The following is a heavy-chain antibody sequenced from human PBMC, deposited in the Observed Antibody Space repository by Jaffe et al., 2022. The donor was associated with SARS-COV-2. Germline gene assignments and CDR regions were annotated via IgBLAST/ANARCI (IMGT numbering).Heavy chain of an antibody. CDR3: ARSGRYCSSPSCQWYLDL. D-gene: IGHD2-2*01. J-gene: IGHJ2*01. V-gene: IGHV4-61*02. CDR2: IYTTGST. Sequence: QVQLQESGPGLVKPSQTLSLTCTVSGGSVSSGSYYWSWIRQPAGKGLEWIGRIYTTGSTDYYPSLESRVAMSIDRSKNQFSLNLNSVTAADTAVYYCARSGRYCSSPSCQWYLDLWGRGTLVTVSS. CDR1: GGSVSSGSYY.